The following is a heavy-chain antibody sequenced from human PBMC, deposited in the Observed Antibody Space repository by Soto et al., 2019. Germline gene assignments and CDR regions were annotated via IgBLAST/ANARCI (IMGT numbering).Heavy chain of an antibody. CDR3: ARVPGGIAVAGSCDY. D-gene: IGHD6-19*01. Sequence: QVQLVQSGAEVKKPGSSVKVSCKASGGTFSSYAISWVRQAPGQGLEWMGGIIPIFGTANYAPKFQGRVTITADESTSTAYMERSSLRSEDTAVYYCARVPGGIAVAGSCDYWGQGTLVTVSS. CDR1: GGTFSSYA. V-gene: IGHV1-69*12. J-gene: IGHJ4*02. CDR2: IIPIFGTA.